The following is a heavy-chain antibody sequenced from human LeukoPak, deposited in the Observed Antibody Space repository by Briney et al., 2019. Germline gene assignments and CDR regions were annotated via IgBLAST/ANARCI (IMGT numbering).Heavy chain of an antibody. Sequence: ASVKVSCKASGYTFTGYYMHWLRQAPGQGLEWMGWINPNSGGTNYAQKFQGRVTMTRDTSISTAYMELSRLRSDDTAVYYCARPDSSSWYGGDRPFDYWGQGTLVTVSS. CDR1: GYTFTGYY. J-gene: IGHJ4*02. CDR3: ARPDSSSWYGGDRPFDY. D-gene: IGHD6-13*01. CDR2: INPNSGGT. V-gene: IGHV1-2*02.